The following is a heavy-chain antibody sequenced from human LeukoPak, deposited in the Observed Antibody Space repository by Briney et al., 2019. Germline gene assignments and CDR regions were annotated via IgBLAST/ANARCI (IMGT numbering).Heavy chain of an antibody. D-gene: IGHD3-22*01. J-gene: IGHJ4*02. CDR2: INHSGST. V-gene: IGHV4-34*01. Sequence: SQTLSLTCAVYGGSFSGYYWSWLRQPPGKGLEWIGEINHSGSTNYNPSLKSRVTISVDTSKNQFSLKLSSVTAADTAVYYCARGRYYDSSGSFDYWGQGTLVTVSS. CDR1: GGSFSGYY. CDR3: ARGRYYDSSGSFDY.